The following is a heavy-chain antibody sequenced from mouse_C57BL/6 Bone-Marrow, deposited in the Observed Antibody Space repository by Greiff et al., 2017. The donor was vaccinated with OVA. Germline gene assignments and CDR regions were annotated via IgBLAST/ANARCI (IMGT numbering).Heavy chain of an antibody. J-gene: IGHJ3*01. Sequence: QVQLKESGAELARPGASVKLSCTASGYTFTSYGISWVKQRPGQGLAWIGEIYPRSGNTYYNEKFKGKATLTADKSSSTAYMELRSLTSEDSAVYFCARTRRGFAYWGQGTMVTVSA. V-gene: IGHV1-81*01. CDR3: ARTRRGFAY. CDR2: IYPRSGNT. CDR1: GYTFTSYG.